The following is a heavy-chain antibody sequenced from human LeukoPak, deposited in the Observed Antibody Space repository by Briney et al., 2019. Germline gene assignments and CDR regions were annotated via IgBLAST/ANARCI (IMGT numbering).Heavy chain of an antibody. V-gene: IGHV4-30-2*01. D-gene: IGHD6-6*01. CDR3: ARGIAARPGDY. J-gene: IGHJ4*02. CDR2: IYHSGST. CDR1: DGSISSGGYY. Sequence: PSETLSLTCTVSDGSISSGGYYWSWIRQPPGKGLEWIGYIYHSGSTYYNPSLKSRVTISVDRSKNQFSLKLSSVTAADTAVYYCARGIAARPGDYWGQGTLVTVSS.